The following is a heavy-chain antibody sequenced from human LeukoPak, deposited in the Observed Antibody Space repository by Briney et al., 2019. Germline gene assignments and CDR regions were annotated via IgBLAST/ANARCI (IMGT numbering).Heavy chain of an antibody. CDR3: ARDNWNYGSSMDV. CDR1: GGSISSYY. J-gene: IGHJ6*02. D-gene: IGHD1-7*01. CDR2: IYYSGSN. Sequence: PSETLSLTCSVSGGSISSYYWSWIRQPPGKGLEWIGYIYYSGSNNYNPSLKSRVTISVDTSKNQFSLKLSSVTAADTAVYYCARDNWNYGSSMDVWGQGTTVTVSS. V-gene: IGHV4-59*01.